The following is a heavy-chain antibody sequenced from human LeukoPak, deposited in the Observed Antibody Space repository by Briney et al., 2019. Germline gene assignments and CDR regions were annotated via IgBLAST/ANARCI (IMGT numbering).Heavy chain of an antibody. CDR2: IKQDGSER. J-gene: IGHJ4*02. Sequence: GGSLRLSCEASGFSMSVYWMSWVRQAPGKGLEWVGNIKQDGSERNYVDSVKGRFTISRDNAKKSLYLQMNSLRAEDTAVYYCARDWGAYYHFFDYWGQGTM. CDR1: GFSMSVYW. D-gene: IGHD3-22*01. CDR3: ARDWGAYYHFFDY. V-gene: IGHV3-7*01.